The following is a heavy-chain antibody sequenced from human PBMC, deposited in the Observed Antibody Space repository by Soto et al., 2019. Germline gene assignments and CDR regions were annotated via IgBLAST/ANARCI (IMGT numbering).Heavy chain of an antibody. Sequence: PSETLSLTCTVSGGSISSSSYYWGWIRQPPGKGLEWVGYIYYTGTTTYNPSLRSRVAISLDASKSQFSLNLRSVTAADTAVYYCARLGGYYQAFNIWGPGALVTVSS. CDR2: IYYTGTT. CDR3: ARLGGYYQAFNI. CDR1: GGSISSSSYY. J-gene: IGHJ4*01. V-gene: IGHV4-61*05. D-gene: IGHD3-22*01.